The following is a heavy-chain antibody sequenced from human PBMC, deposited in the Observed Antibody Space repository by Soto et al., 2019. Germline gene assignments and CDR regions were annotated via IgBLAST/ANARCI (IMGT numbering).Heavy chain of an antibody. Sequence: ASVKVSCKTSGYTFTDYYTHWVRQAPGQGLEWMGWMNPKSGGAYFAQKFQGRVTLTRDTSIGTAYIEVNSLTSDDTAVYFCTRENLENSDGLYGAIHICGQGTTRTVS. J-gene: IGHJ3*02. CDR1: GYTFTDYY. CDR3: TRENLENSDGLYGAIHI. D-gene: IGHD5-18*01. CDR2: MNPKSGGA. V-gene: IGHV1-2*02.